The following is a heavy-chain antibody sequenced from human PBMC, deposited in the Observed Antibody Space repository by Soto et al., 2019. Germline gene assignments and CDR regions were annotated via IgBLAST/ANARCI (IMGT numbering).Heavy chain of an antibody. Sequence: EVQLVDSGGGLVQPGVSLRLSCVASGFTFNSYEMNWVRQAPGKGLEWVSYISRNAETIHHADSVKGRFSISRDNAKNSLYLQMNSLRAEDTAVYFCARGSRGYNYASAPFFDYWGQGNRVIVSS. D-gene: IGHD5-18*01. CDR2: ISRNAETI. J-gene: IGHJ4*01. CDR3: ARGSRGYNYASAPFFDY. CDR1: GFTFNSYE. V-gene: IGHV3-48*03.